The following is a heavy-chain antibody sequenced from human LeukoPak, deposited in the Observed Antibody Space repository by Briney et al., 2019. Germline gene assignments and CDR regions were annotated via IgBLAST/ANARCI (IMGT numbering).Heavy chain of an antibody. CDR1: GFTFSSYA. V-gene: IGHV3-30-3*01. J-gene: IGHJ6*02. Sequence: GRSLRLSCAASGFTFSSYAMHWVRQAPGKGLEWVAVISYDGSNKYYADSVKGRFTISRDNSKNTLYLQMNSLRAEDTAVYYCARYDARYGMDVWGQGTTVTVSS. D-gene: IGHD1-1*01. CDR2: ISYDGSNK. CDR3: ARYDARYGMDV.